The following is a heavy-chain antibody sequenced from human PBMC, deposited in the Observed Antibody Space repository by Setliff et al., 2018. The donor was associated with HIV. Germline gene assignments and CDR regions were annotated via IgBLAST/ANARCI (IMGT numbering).Heavy chain of an antibody. Sequence: ASVKVSCKASGYTFTSYGISWVRQAPGQGLEWMGWISAYNGNTNYAQKLQGRVTMTTDTSTSTAYMELRSLRSDDTAVYYCARAGPGSDQTMIVVVTPPREFDYWGQGTRVTVSS. J-gene: IGHJ4*02. CDR1: GYTFTSYG. D-gene: IGHD3-22*01. CDR3: ARAGPGSDQTMIVVVTPPREFDY. V-gene: IGHV1-18*01. CDR2: ISAYNGNT.